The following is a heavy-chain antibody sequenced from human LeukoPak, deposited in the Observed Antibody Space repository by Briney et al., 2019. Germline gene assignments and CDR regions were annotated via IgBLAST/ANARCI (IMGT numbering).Heavy chain of an antibody. Sequence: KSGGSLRLSCAASGFTFSDYYINWIRQAPGKGLEWVSYISSTGNTIYYADSVKGRFTISRDNAKNSPYLQMNSLRAEGTAVYYCATSRSFDHWGQGTLVTVSS. CDR1: GFTFSDYY. J-gene: IGHJ4*02. V-gene: IGHV3-11*04. CDR2: ISSTGNTI. CDR3: ATSRSFDH.